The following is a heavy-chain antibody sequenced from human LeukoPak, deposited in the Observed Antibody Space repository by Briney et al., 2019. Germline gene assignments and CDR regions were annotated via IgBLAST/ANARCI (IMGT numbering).Heavy chain of an antibody. CDR3: ARDWGATVITRILDY. V-gene: IGHV1-2*02. Sequence: ASVKVSCKASGYTFTGYYMHWVRQAPGQGLEWMGWINPNSGGTNYAQKFQGRVTMTRDTSISTAYMELSSLRSDDMAVYYCARDWGATVITRILDYWGQGTLITVSS. CDR1: GYTFTGYY. J-gene: IGHJ4*02. CDR2: INPNSGGT. D-gene: IGHD4-23*01.